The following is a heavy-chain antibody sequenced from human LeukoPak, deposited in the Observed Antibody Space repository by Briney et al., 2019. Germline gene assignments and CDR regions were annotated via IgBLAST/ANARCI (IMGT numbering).Heavy chain of an antibody. V-gene: IGHV3-74*01. D-gene: IGHD3-10*01. J-gene: IGHJ4*02. CDR2: INSDGSST. CDR3: ARDLTSVRVTPFDY. Sequence: GGSLRLSCTASAFTFSSYWMHWVRQAPGKGLVWVSRINSDGSSTSYADSVKGRFTISRDNAKNTLYLQMNSLRAEDTAVYYCARDLTSVRVTPFDYWGQGTLVTVSS. CDR1: AFTFSSYW.